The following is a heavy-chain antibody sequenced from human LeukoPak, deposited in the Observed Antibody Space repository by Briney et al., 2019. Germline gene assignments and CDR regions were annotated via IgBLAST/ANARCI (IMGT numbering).Heavy chain of an antibody. CDR1: GFTFSTYA. CDR3: ARQGCSAGSCYLDY. Sequence: GGSLRLSCAASGFTFSTYAMSWVRQAPGKGLEWVSYISSSSSTIYYADSVKGRFTISRDNSGNTLSLQMNSLRVEDTALYYCARQGCSAGSCYLDYWGQGILVTVSS. V-gene: IGHV3-48*01. CDR2: ISSSSSTI. J-gene: IGHJ4*02. D-gene: IGHD2-15*01.